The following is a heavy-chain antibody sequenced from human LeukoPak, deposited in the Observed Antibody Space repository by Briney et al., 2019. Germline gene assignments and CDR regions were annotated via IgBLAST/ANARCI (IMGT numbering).Heavy chain of an antibody. CDR1: GGSLSAYY. V-gene: IGHV4-59*01. D-gene: IGHD1-26*01. CDR3: ARIARSYYGWFDP. Sequence: SETLSLTCTVSGGSLSAYYWSWIRQPPGKGLEWIGYIYYSGSTNYNPSLKSRVTISVDTSKNQFSLKLTSVTAADTAVYYCARIARSYYGWFDPWGQGTLVTVSS. CDR2: IYYSGST. J-gene: IGHJ5*02.